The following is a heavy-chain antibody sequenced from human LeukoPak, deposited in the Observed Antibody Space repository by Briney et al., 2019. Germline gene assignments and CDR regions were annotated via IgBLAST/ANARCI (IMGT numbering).Heavy chain of an antibody. J-gene: IGHJ6*02. V-gene: IGHV4-59*01. Sequence: SETLSLTCTVSGVSISSYYWSWLRQPPGKGLEWLGYIYYSGSTNYNPSLKSRVTISVDTSKNQFSLKLSSVTAADTAVYYCARLPYGSGSYGYYYGMDVWGQGTTVTVSS. CDR3: ARLPYGSGSYGYYYGMDV. CDR1: GVSISSYY. D-gene: IGHD3-10*01. CDR2: IYYSGST.